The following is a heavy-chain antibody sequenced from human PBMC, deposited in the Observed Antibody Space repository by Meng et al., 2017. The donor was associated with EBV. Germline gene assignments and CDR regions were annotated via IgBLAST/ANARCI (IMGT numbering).Heavy chain of an antibody. CDR2: ISAYNGNT. D-gene: IGHD5-12*01. J-gene: IGHJ3*02. CDR1: GYTFTSYG. CDR3: AREYSGFDDAFDI. V-gene: IGHV1-18*01. Sequence: QFNLVQAGTKVKRPGAPVKVSCKASGYTFTSYGISWVRQAPGQGLEWMGWISAYNGNTNYAQKLQGRVTMTTDTSTSTAYMELRSLRSDDTAVYYCAREYSGFDDAFDIWGQGTMVTVSS.